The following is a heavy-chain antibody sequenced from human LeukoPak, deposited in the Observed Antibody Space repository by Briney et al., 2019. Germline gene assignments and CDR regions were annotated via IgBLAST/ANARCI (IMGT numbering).Heavy chain of an antibody. V-gene: IGHV4-59*01. J-gene: IGHJ2*01. CDR1: GGSIRSYY. CDR3: ARVDWYFDL. Sequence: PSENLSLTCTVLGGSIRSYYWSWIRQPPGKGLESIGYIYYSGSTNYNPSLKSRVTISVDTSKNQFSLKLSSVTAADTAVYYCARVDWYFDLWGRGTLVTVSS. CDR2: IYYSGST.